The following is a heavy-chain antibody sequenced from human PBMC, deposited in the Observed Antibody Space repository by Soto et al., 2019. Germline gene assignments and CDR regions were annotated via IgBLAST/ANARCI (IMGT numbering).Heavy chain of an antibody. Sequence: GGSLRLSCAVSGFTFSNHWMTWVRQAPGKGLEWVGNIKQDGSERYYVDSVKGRFTISRNNAKNSLYLEMNSLRAEDTAVYYCAREMLYAMDYWGQGTLVTVS. CDR3: AREMLYAMDY. D-gene: IGHD2-8*01. CDR1: GFTFSNHW. V-gene: IGHV3-7*01. J-gene: IGHJ4*02. CDR2: IKQDGSER.